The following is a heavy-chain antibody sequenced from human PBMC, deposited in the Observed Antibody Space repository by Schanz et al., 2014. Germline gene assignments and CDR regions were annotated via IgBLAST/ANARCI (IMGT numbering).Heavy chain of an antibody. V-gene: IGHV3-11*01. CDR1: GFTFSDHY. J-gene: IGHJ4*02. D-gene: IGHD1-1*01. Sequence: QVQLVESRGGLVKPGGSLRLSCAASGFTFSDHYMAWIRQAPGKGLEWVSIISNTGTFIYYADSVRGRFVISRDNAKSSLFLQMKGLRAEDTAVYYCVRDAYLQIRGTVFDSWGPGNLVTVSS. CDR2: ISNTGTFI. CDR3: VRDAYLQIRGTVFDS.